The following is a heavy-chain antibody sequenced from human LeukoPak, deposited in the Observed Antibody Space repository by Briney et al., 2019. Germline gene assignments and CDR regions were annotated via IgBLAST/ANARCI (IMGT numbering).Heavy chain of an antibody. J-gene: IGHJ5*02. D-gene: IGHD2-2*02. CDR3: ARHGIVVVPAAIRWFDP. V-gene: IGHV4-34*01. CDR2: INHSGST. Sequence: SETLSLTCTVSGGSISSYYWSWIRQPPGKGLEWIGEINHSGSTNYNPSLKSRVTISVDTSKNQFSLKLSSVTAADTAVYYCARHGIVVVPAAIRWFDPWGQGTLVTVSS. CDR1: GGSISSYY.